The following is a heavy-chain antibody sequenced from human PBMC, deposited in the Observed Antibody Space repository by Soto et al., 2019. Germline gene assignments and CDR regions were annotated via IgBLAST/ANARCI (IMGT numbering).Heavy chain of an antibody. CDR2: IIPILGIA. CDR1: GGTFSSYT. CDR3: ARTPPPARKKYYYGSGSYGD. Sequence: QVQLVQSGAEVKKPGSSVKVSCKASGGTFSSYTISWVRQAPGQGLEWMGRIIPILGIANYAQKFQGRVTITADKSTNTAYMELNSLRSEDTAVYYCARTPPPARKKYYYGSGSYGDWGQGTLVTVSS. V-gene: IGHV1-69*02. J-gene: IGHJ4*02. D-gene: IGHD3-10*01.